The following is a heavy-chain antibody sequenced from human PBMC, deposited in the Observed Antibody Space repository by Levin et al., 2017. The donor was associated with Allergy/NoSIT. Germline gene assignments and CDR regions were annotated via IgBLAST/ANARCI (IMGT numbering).Heavy chain of an antibody. V-gene: IGHV1-18*01. Sequence: GESLKISCKASGYTFTNYGVSWVRQAPGKGLEWMGWISAHSGNTNSAQKFLGRVTMTTDTSTNTAYMELRSLGSDDTAIYYCVRDVPVPGVTIFGVAITSPVSDRDYYGMDVWGQGTTVTVSS. D-gene: IGHD3-3*01. CDR3: VRDVPVPGVTIFGVAITSPVSDRDYYGMDV. J-gene: IGHJ6*02. CDR2: ISAHSGNT. CDR1: GYTFTNYG.